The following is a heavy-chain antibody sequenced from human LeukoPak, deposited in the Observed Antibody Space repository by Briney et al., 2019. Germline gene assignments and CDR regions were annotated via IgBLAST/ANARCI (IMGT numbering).Heavy chain of an antibody. CDR1: GFTLSSYG. Sequence: GGSLRLSCAASGFTLSSYGMHWVRQAPGKGLEWVALIWYDGSNKYYADSVKGGCTISRDNSKNTLYLQMNSLRAEDTAVYYCARRADDAFDIWGQGTMVTVSS. CDR3: ARRADDAFDI. J-gene: IGHJ3*02. V-gene: IGHV3-33*01. CDR2: IWYDGSNK.